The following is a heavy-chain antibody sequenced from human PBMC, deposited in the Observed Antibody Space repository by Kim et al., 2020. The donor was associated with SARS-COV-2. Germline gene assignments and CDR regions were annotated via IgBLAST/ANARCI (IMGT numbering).Heavy chain of an antibody. J-gene: IGHJ6*02. D-gene: IGHD3-10*01. CDR2: IFYSGNT. CDR3: ARDKRIQKVVDFGELKGFYGMDV. V-gene: IGHV4-59*01. Sequence: SETLSLTCTVSGGSIRTYYWNWIRQPPGKGLEWIGYIFYSGNTNYNPSLKSRVTISVDTSKNQFSLKLTSLTAADTATYYCARDKRIQKVVDFGELKGFYGMDVWGQGTTVTVSS. CDR1: GGSIRTYY.